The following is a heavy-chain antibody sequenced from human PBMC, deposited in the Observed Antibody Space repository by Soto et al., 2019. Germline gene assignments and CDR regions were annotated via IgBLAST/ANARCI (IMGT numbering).Heavy chain of an antibody. CDR3: AGVEDEGGSFYD. CDR1: GFTFGSYA. CDR2: ISYDGFNR. D-gene: IGHD1-26*01. Sequence: QVHLVESGGGVVQPGRSLRLSCAASGFTFGSYAMHWVRQAPGGALEWVAVISYDGFNRYYAESVKGRFTISRVNSKNTLYLQMDNLKPDDAAVYFCAGVEDEGGSFYDWGQGTLVTVSS. V-gene: IGHV3-30*01. J-gene: IGHJ4*02.